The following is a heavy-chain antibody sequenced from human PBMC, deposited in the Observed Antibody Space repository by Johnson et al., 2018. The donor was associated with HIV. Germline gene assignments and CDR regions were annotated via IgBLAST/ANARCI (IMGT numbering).Heavy chain of an antibody. V-gene: IGHV3-13*01. D-gene: IGHD7-27*01. CDR3: ASELGIRLDAFDI. Sequence: MLLVESGGGLVQPGRSLRLSCVASGFTFSSYDMHWVRQATGKGLEWVSAIGTAGDTYYPDSVKGRFTISRDNSKNTLYLQMNSLRAEDTAVYYFASELGIRLDAFDIWGQGTMVTVSS. CDR1: GFTFSSYD. CDR2: IGTAGDT. J-gene: IGHJ3*02.